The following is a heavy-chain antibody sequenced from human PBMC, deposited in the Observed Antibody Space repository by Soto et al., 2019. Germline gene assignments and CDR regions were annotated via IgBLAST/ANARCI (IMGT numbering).Heavy chain of an antibody. Sequence: PGGSLRPSCFVSGFPFSSFATHWVRQAPGKGLEWVSSILNDGSNKNYTNSVKDRFTIYRDNSKNTVYLQLNSLRGEDTAVYYCSRSRPTGRRDYYYYGMDVWGQGTPVTVSS. CDR2: ILNDGSNK. J-gene: IGHJ6*02. CDR1: GFPFSSFA. D-gene: IGHD1-1*01. CDR3: SRSRPTGRRDYYYYGMDV. V-gene: IGHV3-30*03.